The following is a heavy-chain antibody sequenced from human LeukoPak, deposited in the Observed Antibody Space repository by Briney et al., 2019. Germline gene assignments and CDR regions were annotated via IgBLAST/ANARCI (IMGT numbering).Heavy chain of an antibody. CDR1: GYTFTSYD. CDR3: ARVFHSGTDAFDI. Sequence: GASVKVSCKASGYTFTSYDINWVRQAPGQGLEWMGWINPNSGGTNYAQKFQGRVTMTRDTSISTAYMELSRLRSDDTAVYYCARVFHSGTDAFDIWGQGTMVTVSS. CDR2: INPNSGGT. J-gene: IGHJ3*02. V-gene: IGHV1-2*02. D-gene: IGHD1-26*01.